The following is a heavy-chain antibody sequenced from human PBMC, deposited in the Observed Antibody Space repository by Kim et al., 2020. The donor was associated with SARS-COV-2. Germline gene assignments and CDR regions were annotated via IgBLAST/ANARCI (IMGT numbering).Heavy chain of an antibody. D-gene: IGHD5-18*01. CDR3: ARLPYSYGGPLGY. Sequence: YAASVKVRFTRTRDNARNSLYLKMDSLRAEDTAVYYCARLPYSYGGPLGYWGQGTLVTVSS. V-gene: IGHV3-11*01. J-gene: IGHJ4*02.